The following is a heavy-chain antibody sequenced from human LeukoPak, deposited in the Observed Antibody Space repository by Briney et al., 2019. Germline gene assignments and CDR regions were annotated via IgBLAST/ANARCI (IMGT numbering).Heavy chain of an antibody. D-gene: IGHD3-16*02. V-gene: IGHV4-39*07. Sequence: PSETLSLTCTLSGGSISNRSYCGGWIRQPPGKGLEWLGSIYYSGNTYYNPSLKSRVTISLETSKNQFSLRLSSVTAADTAMYYCVRERITFGGVFVTDYWGQGTLVTVSS. J-gene: IGHJ4*02. CDR3: VRERITFGGVFVTDY. CDR1: GGSISNRSYC. CDR2: IYYSGNT.